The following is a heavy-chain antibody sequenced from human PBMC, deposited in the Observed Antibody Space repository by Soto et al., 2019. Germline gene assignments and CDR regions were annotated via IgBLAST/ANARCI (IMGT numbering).Heavy chain of an antibody. CDR3: ARASMGTLEY. CDR2: INRDGSVT. CDR1: GFTFSDYW. D-gene: IGHD7-27*01. Sequence: EVQLVQSGGGLLQPGGSLRLSCAASGFTFSDYWMYWVRQGPGEGLVWASRINRDGSVTNYVDSVRGRFTISRDNDKNTLYLQINSLRVEDTAVYYCARASMGTLEYWGQGSLVTVSS. V-gene: IGHV3-74*01. J-gene: IGHJ4*02.